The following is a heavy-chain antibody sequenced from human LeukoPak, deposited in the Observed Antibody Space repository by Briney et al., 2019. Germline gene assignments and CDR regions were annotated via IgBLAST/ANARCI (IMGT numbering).Heavy chain of an antibody. Sequence: GGSLRLSCAASGFTFSSYAMSWVRQAPGKGLEWVSAISGSGGSTYYADSVKGRFTISRDNAKNSLYLQMNSLRAEDTAVYYCARDKSVDYWAFDIWGQGTMVTVSS. CDR2: ISGSGGST. CDR1: GFTFSSYA. J-gene: IGHJ3*02. CDR3: ARDKSVDYWAFDI. V-gene: IGHV3-23*01. D-gene: IGHD4-11*01.